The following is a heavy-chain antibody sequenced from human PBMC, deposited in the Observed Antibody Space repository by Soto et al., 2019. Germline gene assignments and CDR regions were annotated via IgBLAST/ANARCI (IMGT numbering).Heavy chain of an antibody. D-gene: IGHD2-15*01. CDR1: GGTFSSYT. J-gene: IGHJ6*03. Sequence: QVQLVQSGAEVKKPGSSVNVSCKASGGTFSSYTISWVRQAPGQGLEWMGRIIPILGIANYAQKFQGRGTITADKSTSTAYMELSSLRSEDTAVYYCARGGYCSGGSCYYMDVWGKGTTVTVSS. V-gene: IGHV1-69*02. CDR2: IIPILGIA. CDR3: ARGGYCSGGSCYYMDV.